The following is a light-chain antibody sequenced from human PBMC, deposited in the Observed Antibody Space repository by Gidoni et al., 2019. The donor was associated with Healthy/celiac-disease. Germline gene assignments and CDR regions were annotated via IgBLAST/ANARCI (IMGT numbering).Light chain of an antibody. J-gene: IGKJ4*01. V-gene: IGKV3-15*01. Sequence: EIVMTQSPATLSVSPGERATLSCRASQSIGSNLAWYQQSPGQAPRLLIYGASTRATGIPARFSGSESGTEFTLTISSLQSEDFAVYYCQQYNNWPPLTFGGGTKVEIK. CDR1: QSIGSN. CDR2: GAS. CDR3: QQYNNWPPLT.